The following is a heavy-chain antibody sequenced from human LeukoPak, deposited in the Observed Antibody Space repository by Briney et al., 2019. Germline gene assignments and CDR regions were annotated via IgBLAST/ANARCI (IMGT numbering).Heavy chain of an antibody. J-gene: IGHJ4*02. CDR1: KFTFSSYA. CDR2: ISAGGGNT. V-gene: IGHV3-23*01. D-gene: IGHD1-26*01. Sequence: PGGSLRLSCAASKFTFSSYAMSWVRQAPGKGLEWVSSISAGGGNTYYADSVKGRFTTSRDSSRNTVYLQMNRLRAEDTAVYYCARPRGVGAVYYFDYWGQGTLVTVSS. CDR3: ARPRGVGAVYYFDY.